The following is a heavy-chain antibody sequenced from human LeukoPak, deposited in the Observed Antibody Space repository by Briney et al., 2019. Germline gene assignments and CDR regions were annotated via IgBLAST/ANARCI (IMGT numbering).Heavy chain of an antibody. CDR2: IYKGGRAK. CDR3: VRDGSGYDY. V-gene: IGHV3-7*05. CDR1: RFTFSNYW. D-gene: IGHD6-19*01. J-gene: IGHJ4*02. Sequence: PGGSLRLSCAASRFTFSNYWMSWVRQPPGKGLEWVANIYKGGRAKYYVSSVNGPFNISKDNAKNSLYLQMTSLRADDTAIYYCVRDGSGYDYWGQGTLVTVSS.